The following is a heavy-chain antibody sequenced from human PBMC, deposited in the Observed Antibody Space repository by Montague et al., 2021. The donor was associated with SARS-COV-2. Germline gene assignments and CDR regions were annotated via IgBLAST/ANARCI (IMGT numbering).Heavy chain of an antibody. D-gene: IGHD2-15*01. V-gene: IGHV3-33*01. J-gene: IGHJ6*02. CDR2: IWYDGSNK. Sequence: SLRLSCAASGFTFSSYGMHWVRKAPGKGLEWVAVIWYDGSNKYYVDSVKGRFTISRDNSKNTLYLQMNSLRAEDTAVYYCARILSYYYGMDVWGQGTTVTVSS. CDR3: ARILSYYYGMDV. CDR1: GFTFSSYG.